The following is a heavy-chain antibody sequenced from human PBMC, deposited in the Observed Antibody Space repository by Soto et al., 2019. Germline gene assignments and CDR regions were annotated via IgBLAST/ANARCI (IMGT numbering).Heavy chain of an antibody. V-gene: IGHV3-23*01. Sequence: EMHLLESGGGLVQPGGSPRPLLSSPGFYVWTLCMNLGRQAPGRGLEWVAGMYGNGDGASYADSMKGRVTISTDNSKNTLYLQMNSLRAEDTAAYYCVKDRIPDGRWNFDHWGQGTLVTVS. CDR1: FYVWTLC. CDR3: VKDRIPDGRWNFDH. D-gene: IGHD2-2*02. J-gene: IGHJ4*02. CDR2: MYGNGDGA.